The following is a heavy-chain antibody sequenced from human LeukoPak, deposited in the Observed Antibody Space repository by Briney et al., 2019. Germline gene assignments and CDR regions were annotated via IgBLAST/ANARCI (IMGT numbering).Heavy chain of an antibody. CDR3: ARDRAVRYFDY. CDR2: IWYDGTKK. J-gene: IGHJ4*02. V-gene: IGHV3-33*01. CDR1: GFTFSNYG. Sequence: GSLRLSCAASGFTFSNYGMHWVRQAPGKGLEWVAVIWYDGTKKYYADSVKGRLTISRDNSKNTLYLEMNSLRAEDTAVCYCARDRAVRYFDYWGQGTLVTVSS.